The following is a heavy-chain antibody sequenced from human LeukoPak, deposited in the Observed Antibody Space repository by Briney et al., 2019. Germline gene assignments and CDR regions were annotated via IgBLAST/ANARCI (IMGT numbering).Heavy chain of an antibody. CDR1: GSTFSSYA. V-gene: IGHV3-23*01. CDR2: ISGSGSST. J-gene: IGHJ4*02. D-gene: IGHD1-26*01. CDR3: AKSFQVTVSKWELLRAPSFDY. Sequence: GGSLRVSCAASGSTFSSYAMSWVRQAPGKGLEWVSAISGSGSSTYYADSVKGRFTISRDNSKNTLYLQMNSLRAEDTAVYYCAKSFQVTVSKWELLRAPSFDYWGQGTLVTVSS.